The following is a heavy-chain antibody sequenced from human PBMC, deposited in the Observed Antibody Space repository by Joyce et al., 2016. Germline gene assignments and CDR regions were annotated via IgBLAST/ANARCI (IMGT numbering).Heavy chain of an antibody. CDR1: GFIFSNYG. CDR2: IAHNGRVE. Sequence: HVHLVESGGGVVQPGRSLRLSCAASGFIFSNYGMQWVRQAPGKGLEWVAVIAHNGRVEYYRDSVKGRFTISRDNSKKTLDLQMNSLRGDDTAVYYWAKEGTEYASSFFDYWGQGTLVTVSS. V-gene: IGHV3-30*18. J-gene: IGHJ4*02. CDR3: AKEGTEYASSFFDY. D-gene: IGHD6-6*01.